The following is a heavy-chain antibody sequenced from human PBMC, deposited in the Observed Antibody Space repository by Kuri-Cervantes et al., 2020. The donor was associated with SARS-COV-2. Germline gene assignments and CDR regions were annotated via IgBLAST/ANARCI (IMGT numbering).Heavy chain of an antibody. J-gene: IGHJ6*03. CDR1: GYSISSGYD. CDR3: ARDLWGSPGYMDV. D-gene: IGHD3-16*01. CDR2: IYHSGST. V-gene: IGHV4-38-2*02. Sequence: SETLSLTCAVSGYSISSGYDWGWIRQPPGKGLEWIGSIYHSGSTYYNPSLKSRVTISVDTSKNQFSLKLSSVTAADTAVYYCARDLWGSPGYMDVWGKGTTVTVSS.